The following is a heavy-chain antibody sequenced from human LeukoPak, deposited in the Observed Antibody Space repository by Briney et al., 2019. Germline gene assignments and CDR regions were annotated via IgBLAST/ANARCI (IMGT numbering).Heavy chain of an antibody. CDR3: AREVVAAAGTVDY. J-gene: IGHJ4*02. V-gene: IGHV4-61*01. D-gene: IGHD6-13*01. CDR1: RGSLSSSSYY. Sequence: PSETLSLTCSVSRGSLSSSSYYWSWIRQPPGTGLEGIGYIYYSGSTNYNPSLKSRVTISVDTSKNQFSLKLSSVTAADTAVYYCAREVVAAAGTVDYWGQGALVIVSS. CDR2: IYYSGST.